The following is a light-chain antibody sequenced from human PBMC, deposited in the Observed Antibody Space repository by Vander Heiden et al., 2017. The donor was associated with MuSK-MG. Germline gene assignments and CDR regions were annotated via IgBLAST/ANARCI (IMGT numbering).Light chain of an antibody. V-gene: IGKV1-39*01. CDR3: QQSDSTRLT. Sequence: DIQMTQSPSSLSASVGDRVTITCRASQSISSYLNWYQQKPGKAPKLLIYAASSLQSGVPSRFSGSGSGTDLTLTISSLQPEDFATYYCQQSDSTRLTFGGGTKVEIK. CDR1: QSISSY. CDR2: AAS. J-gene: IGKJ4*01.